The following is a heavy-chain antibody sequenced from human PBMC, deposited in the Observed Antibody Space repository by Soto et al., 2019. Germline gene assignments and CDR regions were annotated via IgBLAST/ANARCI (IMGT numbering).Heavy chain of an antibody. CDR2: IYYSGTT. D-gene: IGHD1-26*01. J-gene: IGHJ4*02. Sequence: WTWIRQPPGKGLEWMGYIYYSGTTTNYNPPLKSRVTLSVDTSKNQFSLKLSSVTAADTAVYYCVRLGGSYAVPHFDYWGQVTLVTVSS. V-gene: IGHV4-59*08. CDR3: VRLGGSYAVPHFDY.